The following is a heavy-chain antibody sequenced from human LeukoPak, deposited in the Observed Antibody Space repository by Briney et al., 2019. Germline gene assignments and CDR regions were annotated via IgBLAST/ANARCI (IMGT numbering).Heavy chain of an antibody. D-gene: IGHD6-19*01. CDR1: GFTFSTYG. CDR2: IWYDGSNK. CDR3: ARAKDNSGRDGFDI. Sequence: PGRSLRLSCAASGFTFSTYGIHWVRQAPGKGLEWVAVIWYDGSNKYYADSVKGRFTISRDNSKNTLYLQMNSLRAEDTAVYYCARAKDNSGRDGFDIWGQGTMVTVPS. V-gene: IGHV3-33*01. J-gene: IGHJ3*02.